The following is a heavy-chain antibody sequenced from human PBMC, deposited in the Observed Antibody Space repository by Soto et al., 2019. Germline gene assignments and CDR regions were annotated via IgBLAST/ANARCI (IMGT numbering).Heavy chain of an antibody. CDR2: ISAYNGDT. Sequence: ASVKVSCKASGYTFTSYAITWVRQVPGQGLEWMGWISAYNGDTNYAPKIQGRVTMTTDTSTTTAYMEVRSLRSDDTAIYYCARGGSVAAAGVRDWFDPWGQGTLVTVSS. V-gene: IGHV1-18*01. CDR1: GYTFTSYA. CDR3: ARGGSVAAAGVRDWFDP. D-gene: IGHD6-13*01. J-gene: IGHJ5*02.